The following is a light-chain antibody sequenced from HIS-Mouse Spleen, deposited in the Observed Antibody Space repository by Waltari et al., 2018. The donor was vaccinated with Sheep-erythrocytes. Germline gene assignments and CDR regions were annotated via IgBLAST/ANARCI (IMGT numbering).Light chain of an antibody. CDR3: CSYAGSYNHV. J-gene: IGLJ1*01. V-gene: IGLV2-11*01. CDR2: DVS. CDR1: SSDVGGFNY. Sequence: QSALTQPRSVSGSPGQSVTIPCTGTSSDVGGFNYVSWYQQHPGQAPKLMIYDVSKRPSGVPDRFSGSKSGNTASLTISGLQAEDEADYYCCSYAGSYNHVFATGTKLTVL.